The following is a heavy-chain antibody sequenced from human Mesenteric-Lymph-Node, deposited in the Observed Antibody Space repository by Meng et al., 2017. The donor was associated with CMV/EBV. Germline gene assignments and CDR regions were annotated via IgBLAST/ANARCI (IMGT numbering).Heavy chain of an antibody. D-gene: IGHD6-13*01. J-gene: IGHJ6*02. V-gene: IGHV4-39*01. CDR2: IYYSGST. CDR3: ARALRYSSSWPLGYYYYGMDV. CDR1: GGSISSGDYY. Sequence: SETLSLTCTVSGGSISSGDYYWSWIRQPPGKGLEWIGSIYYSGSTYYNPSLKSRVTISVDTSKNQFSLKLSSVTAADTAVYYCARALRYSSSWPLGYYYYGMDVWGQGTTVTVSS.